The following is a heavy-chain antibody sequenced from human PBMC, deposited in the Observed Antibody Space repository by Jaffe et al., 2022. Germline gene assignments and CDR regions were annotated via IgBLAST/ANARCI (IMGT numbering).Heavy chain of an antibody. Sequence: QVTLKESGPVLVKPTETLTLTCTVSGFSLSNARVGVTWIRQSPGKALEWLAHIFSNDEKSYRTSLRSRLTISKDTSKSQVVLTMTNMDPVDTATYFCARILGTSLYYYFDYWGQGTLVTVSS. D-gene: IGHD2-2*01. V-gene: IGHV2-26*01. CDR3: ARILGTSLYYYFDY. CDR1: GFSLSNARVG. CDR2: IFSNDEK. J-gene: IGHJ4*02.